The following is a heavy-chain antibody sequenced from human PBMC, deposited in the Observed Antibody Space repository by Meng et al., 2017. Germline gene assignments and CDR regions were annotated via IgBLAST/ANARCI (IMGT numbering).Heavy chain of an antibody. CDR1: GFTVSSNY. V-gene: IGHV3-11*04. J-gene: IGHJ6*02. CDR3: ARDSVTMVRGVITSYYYYGMDV. Sequence: LKISCAASGFTVSSNYMSWVRQAPGKGLEWVSYISSSGSTIYYADSVKGRFTISRDNAKNSLYLQMNSLRAEDTAVYYCARDSVTMVRGVITSYYYYGMDVWGQGTTVTVSS. D-gene: IGHD3-10*01. CDR2: ISSSGSTI.